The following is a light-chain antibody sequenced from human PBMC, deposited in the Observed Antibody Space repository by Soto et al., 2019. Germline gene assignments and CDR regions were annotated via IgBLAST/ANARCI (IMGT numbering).Light chain of an antibody. Sequence: EMVLTPSPATLSVYLGEKETKSCRTSQTFSRNLAWYQHKPCQPPRLLIYAASTRVTGIPARFSGSRSGSEFTLTISIVQSEDCAIYYCHQYNYWPPETFGQVTKVDIK. V-gene: IGKV3-15*01. CDR3: HQYNYWPPET. CDR1: QTFSRN. J-gene: IGKJ1*01. CDR2: AAS.